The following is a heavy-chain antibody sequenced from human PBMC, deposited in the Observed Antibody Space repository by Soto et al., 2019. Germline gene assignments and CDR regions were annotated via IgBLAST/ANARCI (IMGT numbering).Heavy chain of an antibody. D-gene: IGHD3-3*01. CDR1: GFTFRSYA. Sequence: EVQLLASGGGLVQPGGSLRLSCAASGFTFRSYAMSWVRQAPGQGLEWVSGILGSGSTYYAASVRGRFTISRDNSKNTLYLEMNSLRVEDTAMYYCAKDRQPDGFWPFDHWGQGTLITVSS. CDR2: ILGSGST. CDR3: AKDRQPDGFWPFDH. V-gene: IGHV3-23*01. J-gene: IGHJ4*02.